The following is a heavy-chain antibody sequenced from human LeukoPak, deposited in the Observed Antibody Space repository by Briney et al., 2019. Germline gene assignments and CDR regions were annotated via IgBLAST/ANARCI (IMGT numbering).Heavy chain of an antibody. CDR3: ARDFGTVVTPGWFDP. J-gene: IGHJ5*02. D-gene: IGHD4-23*01. Sequence: GASVKVSCKASGYTFTSYGISWVRQAPGQGLEWMGWISAYNGNTNYAQKLQGRVTMTTDTSTSTAYMELRSLRSDDTAVYYCARDFGTVVTPGWFDPWGQGTLVTVSS. CDR1: GYTFTSYG. CDR2: ISAYNGNT. V-gene: IGHV1-18*01.